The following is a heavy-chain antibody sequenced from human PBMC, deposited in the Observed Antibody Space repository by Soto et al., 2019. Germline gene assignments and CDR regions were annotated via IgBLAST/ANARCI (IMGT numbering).Heavy chain of an antibody. V-gene: IGHV1-18*01. Sequence: QVQLVQSGAEVKKPGASVKVSCKASGYTFTSYAISWVRQAPGQGLEWMGWTSAYNGNTKYAQKFQGRVTMTTDTSTSTAHMELRSLRSDDTAVYYCARDSPPVDYWGQGTLVTVSS. CDR3: ARDSPPVDY. CDR2: TSAYNGNT. J-gene: IGHJ4*02. CDR1: GYTFTSYA.